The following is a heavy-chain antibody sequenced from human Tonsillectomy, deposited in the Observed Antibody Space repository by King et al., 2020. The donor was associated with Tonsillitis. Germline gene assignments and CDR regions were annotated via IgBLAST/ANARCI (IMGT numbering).Heavy chain of an antibody. Sequence: VQLVESGGGVVQPGRSLRLSCAASGITFSTYAMHWVRQAPGKGLEWVAATSSDGTNKYYGASVKGRFTISRDNSKNTLFLQMNSLGVDDTAVYYCAKGGAGWYSGWFDPWGQGTLVTVSS. CDR2: TSSDGTNK. CDR1: GITFSTYA. J-gene: IGHJ5*02. D-gene: IGHD1-26*01. CDR3: AKGGAGWYSGWFDP. V-gene: IGHV3-30*18.